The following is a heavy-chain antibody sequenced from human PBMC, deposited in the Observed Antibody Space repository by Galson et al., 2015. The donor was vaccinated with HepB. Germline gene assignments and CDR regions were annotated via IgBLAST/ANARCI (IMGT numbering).Heavy chain of an antibody. CDR3: AKDHSSWYSGWYFDL. CDR1: GFTFDDYA. V-gene: IGHV3-9*01. D-gene: IGHD6-13*01. CDR2: ISWNSGSI. Sequence: SLRLSCAASGFTFDDYAMHWVRQAPGKGLEWVSGISWNSGSIGYADPVKGRFTISRDNAKNSLYLQMNSLRAEDTALYYCAKDHSSWYSGWYFDLWGRGTLVTVSS. J-gene: IGHJ2*01.